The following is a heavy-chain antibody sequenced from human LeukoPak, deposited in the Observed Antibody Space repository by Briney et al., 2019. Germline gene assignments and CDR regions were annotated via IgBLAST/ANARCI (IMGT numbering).Heavy chain of an antibody. V-gene: IGHV4-59*08. Sequence: SETLSLTCTVSGGSISSYYWSWIRQPPGKGLEWIGYIYYSGNTNYNPSLKSRVTISVDTSKNQFSLNLSSVTAADTAIYYCARGGVSWNYDYWGQGTLVTVSS. CDR1: GGSISSYY. D-gene: IGHD1-7*01. CDR3: ARGGVSWNYDY. J-gene: IGHJ4*02. CDR2: IYYSGNT.